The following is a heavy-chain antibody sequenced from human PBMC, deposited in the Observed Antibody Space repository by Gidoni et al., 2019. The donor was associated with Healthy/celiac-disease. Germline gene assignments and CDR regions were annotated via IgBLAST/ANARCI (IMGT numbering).Heavy chain of an antibody. CDR1: GFTFRRYA. CDR3: AKDMREVTVTYWFDP. D-gene: IGHD1-26*01. CDR2: ISGSGGST. V-gene: IGHV3-23*01. J-gene: IGHJ5*02. Sequence: EVQLLESGGGLVQPGGSLRPSCAASGFTFRRYAMSWVRQAPGKGLEWGSAISGSGGSTYYADSVKGRFTISRDNSKNTLYLQMNSLRAEDTAVYYCAKDMREVTVTYWFDPWGQGTLVTVSS.